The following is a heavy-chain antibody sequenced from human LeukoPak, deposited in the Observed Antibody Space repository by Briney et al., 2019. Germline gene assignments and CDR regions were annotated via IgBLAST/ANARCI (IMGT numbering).Heavy chain of an antibody. V-gene: IGHV3-20*04. CDR1: GFTVSSNY. CDR2: INWNGGSR. J-gene: IGHJ4*02. Sequence: GGSLRLSCAASGFTVSSNYMSWVRQAPGKGLEWVSGINWNGGSRGYADSVKGRFTISRDNAKNSLYLQMNSLRAEDTALYYCARSRHSYDSSGFPHYWGQGTLVTVSS. D-gene: IGHD3-22*01. CDR3: ARSRHSYDSSGFPHY.